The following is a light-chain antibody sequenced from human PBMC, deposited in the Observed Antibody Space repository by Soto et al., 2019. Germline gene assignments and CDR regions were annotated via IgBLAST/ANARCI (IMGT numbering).Light chain of an antibody. J-gene: IGKJ1*01. V-gene: IGKV2-30*02. CDR2: KVS. Sequence: VLPQSPLSLPGTLGPSACTSCCFSQSLVHSDGNTYLNWFHKRPGQSPRRLIYKVSVRDSGVPDRFSGSGSGTDFTLGISRVEADDVGVYYCMQGISFTFGQGTKVDIK. CDR1: QSLVHSDGNTY. CDR3: MQGISFT.